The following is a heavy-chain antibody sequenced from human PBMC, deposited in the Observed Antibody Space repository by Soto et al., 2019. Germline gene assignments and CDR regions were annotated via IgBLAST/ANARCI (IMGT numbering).Heavy chain of an antibody. Sequence: PGGSLRLSCAASGFTFSSYSVNWVRQAPGKGLEWVSYISSSSSTIYYADSVKGRFTISRDNAKNSLYLQMNSLRDEDTAVYYCARGEEGGLEWLLPVPNYYYYGMDVWGQGTTVPVSS. V-gene: IGHV3-48*02. D-gene: IGHD3-3*01. CDR3: ARGEEGGLEWLLPVPNYYYYGMDV. CDR2: ISSSSSTI. CDR1: GFTFSSYS. J-gene: IGHJ6*02.